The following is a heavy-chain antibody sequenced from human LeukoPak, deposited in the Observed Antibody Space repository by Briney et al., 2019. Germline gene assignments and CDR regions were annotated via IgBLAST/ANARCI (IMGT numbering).Heavy chain of an antibody. CDR3: ATVGSGNTYGYGDY. CDR1: GFTFSTYG. D-gene: IGHD5-18*01. CDR2: FYNGINT. J-gene: IGHJ4*02. Sequence: GGSLRLSCAGSGFTFSTYGMSWVRQAPGKGLEWVSVFYNGINTYYADSVKGRFTTSRDNSKNTLYLQMNSLRVEDTAVYFCATVGSGNTYGYGDYWGQGTLVTVSS. V-gene: IGHV3-66*01.